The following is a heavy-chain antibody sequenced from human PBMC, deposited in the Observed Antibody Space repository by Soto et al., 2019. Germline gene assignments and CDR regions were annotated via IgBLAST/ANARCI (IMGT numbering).Heavy chain of an antibody. V-gene: IGHV4-59*01. CDR2: IYYSGST. CDR1: GGSISSYY. J-gene: IGHJ4*02. CDR3: ARDLGGNDFWSGYFDY. D-gene: IGHD3-3*01. Sequence: SETLSLTCTVSGGSISSYYWSWIRQPPGKGLEWIGYIYYSGSTNYNPSLKSRVTISVDTSKNQFSLKLSSVTAVDTAVYYCARDLGGNDFWSGYFDYWGQGTLVTVSS.